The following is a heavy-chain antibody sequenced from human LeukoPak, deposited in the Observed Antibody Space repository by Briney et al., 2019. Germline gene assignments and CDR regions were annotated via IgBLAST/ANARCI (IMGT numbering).Heavy chain of an antibody. CDR2: IYYSGST. CDR3: ARGHIVATNDLPLGY. CDR1: GGSISSSSYY. Sequence: PSETLSLTCTVSGGSISSSSYYWGWIRQPPGKGLEWIGSIYYSGSTYYNPSLKSRVTISVDTSKNQFSLKLSSVTAADTAVYYCARGHIVATNDLPLGYWGQGTLVTVSS. V-gene: IGHV4-39*01. D-gene: IGHD5-12*01. J-gene: IGHJ4*02.